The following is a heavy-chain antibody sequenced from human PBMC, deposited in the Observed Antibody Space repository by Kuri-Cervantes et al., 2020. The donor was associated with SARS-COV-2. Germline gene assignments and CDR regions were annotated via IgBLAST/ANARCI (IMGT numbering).Heavy chain of an antibody. CDR2: MSGSGAGT. Sequence: GGSLRLSCAASGFTFINYAMNWVRQAPGKGLEWVSGMSGSGAGTYYADSVKGRFTISRDNSKNTLYLQMNSLRAEDTAVYYCATRDGYNYYYYGMDVWGQGTTVTVSS. CDR1: GFTFINYA. V-gene: IGHV3-23*01. J-gene: IGHJ6*02. D-gene: IGHD5-24*01. CDR3: ATRDGYNYYYYGMDV.